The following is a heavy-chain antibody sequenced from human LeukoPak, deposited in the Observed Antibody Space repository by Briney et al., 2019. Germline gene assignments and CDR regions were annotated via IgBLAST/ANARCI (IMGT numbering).Heavy chain of an antibody. CDR3: ARDLEFWYFDL. CDR2: INWSGGST. Sequence: GGSLRLSCAASGFSFDDYAMTWVRQAPGKGLEWVSGINWSGGSTGYADSVKGRFTISRDNAKNSLYLQMNSLRAEDTALYYCARDLEFWYFDLWGRGTLVTVSS. CDR1: GFSFDDYA. J-gene: IGHJ2*01. V-gene: IGHV3-20*04.